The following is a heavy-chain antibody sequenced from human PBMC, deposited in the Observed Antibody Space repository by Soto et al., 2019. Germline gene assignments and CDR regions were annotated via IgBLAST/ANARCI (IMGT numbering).Heavy chain of an antibody. CDR1: GGSISSGGYY. V-gene: IGHV4-31*03. CDR3: ARDLGSPGFGDI. J-gene: IGHJ3*02. CDR2: IYYSGST. Sequence: SETLSLTCTVSGGSISSGGYYWSWIRQHPGKGLEWIGYIYYSGSTYYNPSLKSRVTISVDASKNQFSLKLSSVAAADTAVYYCARDLGSPGFGDIWGQGTMVTVSS. D-gene: IGHD3-10*01.